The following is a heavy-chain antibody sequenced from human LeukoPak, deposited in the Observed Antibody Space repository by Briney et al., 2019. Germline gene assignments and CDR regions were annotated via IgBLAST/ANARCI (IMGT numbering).Heavy chain of an antibody. J-gene: IGHJ4*02. CDR1: GFTFRTYS. D-gene: IGHD5-24*01. CDR2: VSADGRTQ. CDR3: AREFGHNRWYFDY. Sequence: PGTSVRLSCAASGFTFRTYSIHWVRQAPGKGLEWVTVVSADGRTQLYSDSVKGRFTISRDNSLNTLHLQMNSLRTEDTAVYYCAREFGHNRWYFDYWGQGALVTVSS. V-gene: IGHV3-30*03.